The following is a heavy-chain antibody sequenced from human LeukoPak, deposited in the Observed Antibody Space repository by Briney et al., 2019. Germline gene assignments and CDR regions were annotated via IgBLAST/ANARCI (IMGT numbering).Heavy chain of an antibody. Sequence: SETPSLTCAVYGGSLSGYYWSWIRQPPGKGLEWIGEINHSGSTNYNPSLKSRVTISVDTSKNQFSLKLSSVTAADTAVYYCARVVVVAATFDYWGQGTLVTVSP. V-gene: IGHV4-34*01. J-gene: IGHJ4*02. CDR1: GGSLSGYY. D-gene: IGHD2-15*01. CDR2: INHSGST. CDR3: ARVVVVAATFDY.